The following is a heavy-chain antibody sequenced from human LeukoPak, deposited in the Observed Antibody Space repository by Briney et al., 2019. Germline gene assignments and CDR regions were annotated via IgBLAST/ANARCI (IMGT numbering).Heavy chain of an antibody. CDR2: ISGSGGST. V-gene: IGHV3-23*01. D-gene: IGHD3-10*01. Sequence: GGSLRLSCAASGFTFSSYAMSWVRQAPGKGLEWVSAISGSGGSTYYADSVKGRFTISRDNAKNSLYLQMNSLRAEDTAVYYCARDHYYGSGSYYGNYYYYYMDVWGKGTTVTISS. CDR3: ARDHYYGSGSYYGNYYYYYMDV. J-gene: IGHJ6*03. CDR1: GFTFSSYA.